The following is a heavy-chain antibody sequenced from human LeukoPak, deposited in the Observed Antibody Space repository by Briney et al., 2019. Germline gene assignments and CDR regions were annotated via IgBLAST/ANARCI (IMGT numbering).Heavy chain of an antibody. Sequence: PGGAPRPSCAAPGFTVSSNYMSWVRQAPGKGLERGSIIYSGGNTYYADSVKGRFSISRDNSKNTLFLQMNSLRAEDTAVYYCARDFVGGGNYDWGQGTLVTVSS. V-gene: IGHV3-53*01. CDR1: GFTVSSNY. CDR2: IYSGGNT. J-gene: IGHJ4*02. D-gene: IGHD2-21*01. CDR3: ARDFVGGGNYD.